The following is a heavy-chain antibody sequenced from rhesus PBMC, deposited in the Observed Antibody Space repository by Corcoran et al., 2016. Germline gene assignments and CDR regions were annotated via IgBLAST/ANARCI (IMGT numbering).Heavy chain of an antibody. CDR1: GGSISGYY. D-gene: IGHD1-26*01. CDR2: IGGMMGTT. Sequence: QVQLRESGPGLVKPSETLSLTCAVSGGSISGYYWNWIRQTSGQGPEWIGYIGGMMGTTTHNPSPKRRVTIATDTSKNQFSMKLNSVTAADTAVYYCAATKGGRAATLYNSLDVWGRGVLVTVSS. CDR3: AATKGGRAATLYNSLDV. V-gene: IGHV4-165*02. J-gene: IGHJ5-2*02.